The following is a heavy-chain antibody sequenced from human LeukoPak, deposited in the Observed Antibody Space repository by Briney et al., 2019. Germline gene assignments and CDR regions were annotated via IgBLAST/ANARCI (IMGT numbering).Heavy chain of an antibody. V-gene: IGHV1-18*01. Sequence: ASVKVSCKASGYEFTNYAISWVRQAPRQGLEWMGWVTAINGNTNYAQKFQGRINMTTDTSTNSAYMDLRGLRSDDTAVYYCTRLALRPRGHDYWGLGTLVTVSS. CDR3: TRLALRPRGHDY. D-gene: IGHD6-6*01. CDR1: GYEFTNYA. J-gene: IGHJ4*02. CDR2: VTAINGNT.